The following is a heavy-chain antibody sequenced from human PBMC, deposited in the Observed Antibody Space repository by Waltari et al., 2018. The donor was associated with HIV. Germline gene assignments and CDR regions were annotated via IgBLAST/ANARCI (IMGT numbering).Heavy chain of an antibody. D-gene: IGHD4-17*01. CDR2: ILYDGSSE. CDR1: GFTFSSFN. CDR3: ARGGKYGDYQYYFDS. V-gene: IGHV3-30-3*01. J-gene: IGHJ4*02. Sequence: QEHLVESGGAVVQPGSSLRPSCAAPGFTFSSFNMIWVRQAPGKGLEWVAVILYDGSSENYADFVKGRFPISRDNSENTLYLQMHSLRPEDTAVYYCARGGKYGDYQYYFDSWGQGTLVTVSP.